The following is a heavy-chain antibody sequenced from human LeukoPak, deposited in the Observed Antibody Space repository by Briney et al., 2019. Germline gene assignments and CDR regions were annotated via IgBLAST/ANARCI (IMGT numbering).Heavy chain of an antibody. Sequence: ASVKVSCKCSGYTFTSYGISWVRQAPGQGLEWVGWISAYNGNTNYAQKLQGRDTMTTDTSTSTAYMELRSLRSDDTAVSYCARDKGSGYDFDYWGQGTLVTVSS. CDR2: ISAYNGNT. CDR3: ARDKGSGYDFDY. CDR1: GYTFTSYG. V-gene: IGHV1-18*04. D-gene: IGHD5-12*01. J-gene: IGHJ4*02.